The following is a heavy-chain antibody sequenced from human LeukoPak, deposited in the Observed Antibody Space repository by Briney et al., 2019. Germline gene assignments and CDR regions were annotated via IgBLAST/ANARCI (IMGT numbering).Heavy chain of an antibody. D-gene: IGHD2-2*01. J-gene: IGHJ6*02. CDR3: TVIPAASETYYYYGMDV. CDR2: ISSDGSNK. CDR1: GFTFSNAW. V-gene: IGHV3-30*03. Sequence: GGSLRLSCAASGFTFSNAWMNWVRQAPGKGLEWAAVISSDGSNKYYADSVKGRFTISRDNSKNTLFLQMNCLRAEDTAVYYCTVIPAASETYYYYGMDVWGQGTTVTVSS.